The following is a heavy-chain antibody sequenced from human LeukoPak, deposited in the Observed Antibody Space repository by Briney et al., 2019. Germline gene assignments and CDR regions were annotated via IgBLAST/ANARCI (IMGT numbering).Heavy chain of an antibody. CDR3: GTLLSNGPFDY. Sequence: ASVKVSCKASGYTFTGFYMHWVRQAPGHGLEWMGWINPNSGATKCAQKFQGRVTMTRDTSISTAYMELSGLRSDDTAVYYCGTLLSNGPFDYWGQGSLVTVSS. J-gene: IGHJ4*02. CDR2: INPNSGAT. V-gene: IGHV1-2*02. CDR1: GYTFTGFY.